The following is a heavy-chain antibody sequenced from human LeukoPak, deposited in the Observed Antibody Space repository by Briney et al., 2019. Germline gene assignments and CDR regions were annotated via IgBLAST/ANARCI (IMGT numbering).Heavy chain of an antibody. D-gene: IGHD6-6*01. CDR2: ISSSSSYI. CDR1: GFTFSSYS. CDR3: ARDRGGIAARPPDY. V-gene: IGHV3-21*01. J-gene: IGHJ4*02. Sequence: GGSLRLSCAASGFTFSSYSMNWVRQAPGKGLEWVSSISSSSSYIYYADSVKGRFTISRDNAKNSLYLQMNSLRAEDTAVYYCARDRGGIAARPPDYWGQGTLVTVSS.